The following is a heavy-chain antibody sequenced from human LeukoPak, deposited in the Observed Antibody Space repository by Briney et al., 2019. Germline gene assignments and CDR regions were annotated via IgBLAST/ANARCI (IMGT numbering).Heavy chain of an antibody. J-gene: IGHJ4*02. CDR2: INPNSGGT. V-gene: IGHV1-2*02. Sequence: ASVKVSCKASGYTFTDYYINWVRQAPGQGLEWMGWINPNSGGTNYAQKLQGRVTMTRDTSISTAYMELSRLRSDDTAVYYCASRSSSEDFDYWGQGTLVTVSS. D-gene: IGHD6-13*01. CDR1: GYTFTDYY. CDR3: ASRSSSEDFDY.